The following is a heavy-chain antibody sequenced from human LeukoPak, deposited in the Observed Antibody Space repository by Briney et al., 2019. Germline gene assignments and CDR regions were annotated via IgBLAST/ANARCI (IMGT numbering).Heavy chain of an antibody. V-gene: IGHV4-59*01. CDR2: IYYSGST. D-gene: IGHD3-22*01. CDR3: ARFQYDSSGYYFDY. Sequence: SETLSLTCTVSGGSISSYYWSWIRQPPGKGLEWIGYIYYSGSTNYNPSLKSRVTISVDTSKNQFSLKLSSVTAADTAVYYCARFQYDSSGYYFDYWGQGTLVTVSS. J-gene: IGHJ4*02. CDR1: GGSISSYY.